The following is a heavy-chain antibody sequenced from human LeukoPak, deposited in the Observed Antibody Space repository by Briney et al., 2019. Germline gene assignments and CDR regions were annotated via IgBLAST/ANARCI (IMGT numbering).Heavy chain of an antibody. CDR3: ARADIVGTILTDAFHI. V-gene: IGHV1-2*02. J-gene: IGHJ3*02. D-gene: IGHD5-12*01. CDR1: GYTFTGFF. Sequence: GASVKVSCKASGYTFTGFFIHWVRQAPGQGLEWMGWINPNSGDTNFAQRFQGRVTMTRDTSISTAYMDLSRLRSDDTAVYYCARADIVGTILTDAFHIWGQGTRVTVSS. CDR2: INPNSGDT.